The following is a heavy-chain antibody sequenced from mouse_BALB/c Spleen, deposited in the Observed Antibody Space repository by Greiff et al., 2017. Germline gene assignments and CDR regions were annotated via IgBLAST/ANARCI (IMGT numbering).Heavy chain of an antibody. D-gene: IGHD2-4*01. J-gene: IGHJ4*01. CDR3: ARSLITTEYYYAMDY. Sequence: QVQLKESGAELVRPGVSVKISCKGSGYTFTDYAMHWVKQSHAKSLEWIGVISTYYGDASYNQKFKGKATMTVDKSSSTAYMELARLTSEDSANYYCARSLITTEYYYAMDYWGQGTSVTVSS. V-gene: IGHV1S137*01. CDR2: ISTYYGDA. CDR1: GYTFTDYA.